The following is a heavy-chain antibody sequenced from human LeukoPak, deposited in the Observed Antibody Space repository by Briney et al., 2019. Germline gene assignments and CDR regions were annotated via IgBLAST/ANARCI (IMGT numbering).Heavy chain of an antibody. J-gene: IGHJ4*02. V-gene: IGHV3-30*02. Sequence: GGSLRLSCAASGLTFTFSTSGIHWVRQAPGKGLEWVAFIQYDGSEKYYADSVKGRCTTSRDNSKNTVYLQMNSLTGEDTAIYYSAREGGTIEIGEFDYWGQGTLVTVSS. CDR2: IQYDGSEK. CDR3: AREGGTIEIGEFDY. CDR1: GLTFTFSTSG. D-gene: IGHD3-16*02.